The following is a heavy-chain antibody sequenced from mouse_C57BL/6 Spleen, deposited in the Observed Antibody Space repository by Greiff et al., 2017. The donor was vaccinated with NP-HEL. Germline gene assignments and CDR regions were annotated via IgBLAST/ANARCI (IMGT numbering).Heavy chain of an antibody. CDR3: ARQSNCVDYAMDY. CDR1: GFTFSSYG. CDR2: ISSGGSYT. D-gene: IGHD2-5*01. J-gene: IGHJ4*01. Sequence: EVMLVESGGDLVKPGGSLKLSCAASGFTFSSYGMSWVRQTPDKRLEWVATISSGGSYTYYPDSVKGRFTISRDTAKNTLYLQMSSLKSEDTAMYYCARQSNCVDYAMDYWGQGTSVTVSS. V-gene: IGHV5-6*01.